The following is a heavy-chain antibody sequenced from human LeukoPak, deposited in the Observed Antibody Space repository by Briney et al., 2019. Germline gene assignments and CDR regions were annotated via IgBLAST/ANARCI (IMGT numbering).Heavy chain of an antibody. V-gene: IGHV4-39*01. Sequence: SETLSLTCTVSGGSISSNNYYWGWIRQPPWKGLEWIGSIHYSGSTYHNSSLKSRITISVDTSKNQFSLKLTSVTAADTAMYYCASDRSGLSFCFWGQGTLVTVSS. CDR1: GGSISSNNYY. D-gene: IGHD3-22*01. J-gene: IGHJ4*02. CDR2: IHYSGST. CDR3: ASDRSGLSFCF.